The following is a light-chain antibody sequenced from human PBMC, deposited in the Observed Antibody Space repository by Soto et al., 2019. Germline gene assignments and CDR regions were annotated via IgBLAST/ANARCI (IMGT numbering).Light chain of an antibody. V-gene: IGKV3-20*01. CDR1: QSVSSSY. J-gene: IGKJ1*01. CDR3: QQYGSSSWT. Sequence: EIVLTQSPGTLSLSPGERATLSCRASQSVSSSYLAWYQQKPGQAPRLLIYGTSSRATAIPDRLSGSGSGTDFTLTISRLEPEDFAVYYCQQYGSSSWTFGQGTKVEIK. CDR2: GTS.